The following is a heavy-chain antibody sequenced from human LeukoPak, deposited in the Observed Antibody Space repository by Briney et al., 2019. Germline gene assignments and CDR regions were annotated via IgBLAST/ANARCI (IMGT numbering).Heavy chain of an antibody. D-gene: IGHD3-22*01. V-gene: IGHV4-39*07. Sequence: SETLSLTCTVSGGSISSSSYYWGWIRQPPGKGLEWIGSIYYSGSTYYNPSLKGRVTISVDTSKNQFSLKLSSVTAADTAVYYCARAPQVYYDSSGYYHITAGAFDYWGQGTLVTVSS. CDR3: ARAPQVYYDSSGYYHITAGAFDY. CDR2: IYYSGST. J-gene: IGHJ4*02. CDR1: GGSISSSSYY.